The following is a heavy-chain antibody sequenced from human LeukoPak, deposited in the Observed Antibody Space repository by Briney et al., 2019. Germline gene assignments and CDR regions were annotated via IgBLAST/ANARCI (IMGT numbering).Heavy chain of an antibody. CDR2: VSGSGSNT. Sequence: PGGSLRLSCAASGLTFSSYGMSWVRQAPGKGLEWVSTVSGSGSNTYYADSVKGRFTISRDNSKNTLYLQMNSLRAGDTAVYYCVRDGNLAAPYGMDVWGQGTTVTVSS. CDR3: VRDGNLAAPYGMDV. CDR1: GLTFSSYG. V-gene: IGHV3-23*01. D-gene: IGHD6-13*01. J-gene: IGHJ6*02.